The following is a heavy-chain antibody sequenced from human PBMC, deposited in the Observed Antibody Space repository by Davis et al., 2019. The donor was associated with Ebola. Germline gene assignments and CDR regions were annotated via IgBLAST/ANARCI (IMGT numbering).Heavy chain of an antibody. J-gene: IGHJ4*02. CDR2: ISSSGRTI. D-gene: IGHD4-17*01. V-gene: IGHV3-11*01. Sequence: LSLTCSAPGFTVSYYYMSWIRQAPGKGLEWVSYISSSGRTIYYADPVKSRFTISRDNAKSSLYLQMNSLNTEDTAVYYCTRTTVTTDYWGLGTLVTVSS. CDR3: TRTTVTTDY. CDR1: GFTVSYYY.